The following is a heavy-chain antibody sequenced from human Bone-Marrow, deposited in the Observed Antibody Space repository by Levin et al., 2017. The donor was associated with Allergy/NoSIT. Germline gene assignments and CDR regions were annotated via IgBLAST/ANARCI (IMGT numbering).Heavy chain of an antibody. CDR3: AKAIDNYYGSGSYPPYY. CDR2: IYPGDSNT. Sequence: EASVKVSCQSSGYSFTKDWIAWVRLMPGTGLEWIGIIYPGDSNTRYSPSFQGQVTISADKSISTVYLQWSSLKASDTAIYYCAKAIDNYYGSGSYPPYYWGQGTLVTVSS. V-gene: IGHV5-51*01. D-gene: IGHD3-10*01. CDR1: GYSFTKDW. J-gene: IGHJ4*02.